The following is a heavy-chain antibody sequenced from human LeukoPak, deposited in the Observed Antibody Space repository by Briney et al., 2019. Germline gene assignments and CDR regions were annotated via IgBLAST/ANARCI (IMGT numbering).Heavy chain of an antibody. D-gene: IGHD6-13*01. CDR2: MKQDGSEK. J-gene: IGHJ6*02. CDR1: GFTFSSYW. CDR3: ARESARIAAAGTDYYGMDV. Sequence: EPGGSLRLSCAASGFTFSSYWMSWVRQAPGKGLEWVANMKQDGSEKYYVDSVKGRFTISRDNAKNSLYLQMNSLRAEDTAVYYCARESARIAAAGTDYYGMDVWAQGTTVRVFS. V-gene: IGHV3-7*05.